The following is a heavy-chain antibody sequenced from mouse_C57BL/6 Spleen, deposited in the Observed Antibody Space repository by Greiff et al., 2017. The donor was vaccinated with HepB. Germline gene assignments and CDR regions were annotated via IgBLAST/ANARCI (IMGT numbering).Heavy chain of an antibody. Sequence: VQLQQSGAELVRPGASVKLSCTASGFNIKDDYMHWVKQRPEQGLEWIGWIDPENGDTEYASKFQGKATITADTSSNTAYLQLSSLTSEDTAVYYCTTGSSDFDYWGQGTTLTVSS. CDR2: IDPENGDT. D-gene: IGHD3-2*02. J-gene: IGHJ2*01. CDR3: TTGSSDFDY. V-gene: IGHV14-4*01. CDR1: GFNIKDDY.